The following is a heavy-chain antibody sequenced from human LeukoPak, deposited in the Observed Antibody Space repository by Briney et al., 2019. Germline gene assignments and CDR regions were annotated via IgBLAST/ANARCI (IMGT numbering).Heavy chain of an antibody. CDR2: INAGNGNT. D-gene: IGHD5-24*01. CDR3: ARKDGYNSFWFDP. J-gene: IGHJ5*02. V-gene: IGHV1-3*01. CDR1: GYTFTGYY. Sequence: ASVKVSCKASGYTFTGYYMHWVRQAPGQGLEWMGWINAGNGNTKYSQKFQGRVTITRDTSASTAYMELSSLRSEDTAVYYCARKDGYNSFWFDPWGQGTLVTVSS.